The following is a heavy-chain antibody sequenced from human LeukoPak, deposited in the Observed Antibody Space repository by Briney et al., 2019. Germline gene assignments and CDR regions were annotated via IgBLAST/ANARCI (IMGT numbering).Heavy chain of an antibody. CDR1: GFTFKDYG. CDR3: AKHLRATNTYIFFGLDV. Sequence: GGSLRLSCAATGFTFKDYGMHWVRQPPGKGLEWVSGINWNGGGTDYADSVKGRFTISGDNAKNSLYLQMTSLRPEDTALYYCAKHLRATNTYIFFGLDVWGQGTTVTASS. D-gene: IGHD1-26*01. J-gene: IGHJ6*02. V-gene: IGHV3-9*01. CDR2: INWNGGGT.